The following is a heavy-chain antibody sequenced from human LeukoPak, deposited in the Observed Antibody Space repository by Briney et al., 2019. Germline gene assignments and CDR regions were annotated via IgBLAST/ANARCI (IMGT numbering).Heavy chain of an antibody. J-gene: IGHJ4*02. CDR3: ARGRSWGESGFDY. CDR1: GDSVSNNSAA. CDR2: TYYRSKWYS. Sequence: QALSLTCAISGDSVSNNSAAWNWIRQSPSRGLEWLGRTYYRSKWYSDYAVSVTSRITISPDTSKNQFSLQLKSVTPDDTAVYYCARGRSWGESGFDYWGQGTLVTVSS. V-gene: IGHV6-1*01. D-gene: IGHD6-13*01.